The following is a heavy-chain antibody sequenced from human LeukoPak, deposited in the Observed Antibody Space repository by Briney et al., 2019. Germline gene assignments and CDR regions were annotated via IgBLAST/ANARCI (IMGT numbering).Heavy chain of an antibody. CDR3: ARNVYDFWSGYPTYYFDY. D-gene: IGHD3-3*01. Sequence: ASVKVSCKASGGTFSSYAISWVRQAPGQGLEWMGWMNPNSGNIGYAQKFQGRVTMTRNTSISTAYMELSSLRSEDTAVYYCARNVYDFWSGYPTYYFDYWGQGTLVTVSS. CDR2: MNPNSGNI. CDR1: GGTFSSYA. J-gene: IGHJ4*02. V-gene: IGHV1-8*02.